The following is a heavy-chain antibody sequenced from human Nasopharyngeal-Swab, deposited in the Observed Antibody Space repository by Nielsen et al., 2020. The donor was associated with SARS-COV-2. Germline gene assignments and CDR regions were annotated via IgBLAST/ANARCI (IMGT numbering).Heavy chain of an antibody. J-gene: IGHJ6*03. D-gene: IGHD3-22*01. Sequence: GESLKISCAASGFTFGGSVMHWVRQASGKGLEWVGRIRSKANSYATAYAASVKGRFTISRDDSKNTAFLQMKSLKTEDTAVYYCTRLGRSNAGYYYMDVWGKGTTVTVSS. CDR3: TRLGRSNAGYYYMDV. CDR2: IRSKANSYAT. V-gene: IGHV3-73*01. CDR1: GFTFGGSV.